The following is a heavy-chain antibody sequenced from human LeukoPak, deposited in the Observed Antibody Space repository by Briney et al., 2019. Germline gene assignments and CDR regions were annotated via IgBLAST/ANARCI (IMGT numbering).Heavy chain of an antibody. J-gene: IGHJ4*02. CDR2: ISGSGGST. V-gene: IGHV3-23*01. Sequence: GGSLRLSCAASGFTFSSYAMSWVRQAPGKGLEWVSAISGSGGSTYYADSVKGRFTISRDNSKNTLYLQMNSLRAEDTAVYYCANIPDGYKYLRAYWGQGTLVTVSS. CDR1: GFTFSSYA. CDR3: ANIPDGYKYLRAY. D-gene: IGHD5-24*01.